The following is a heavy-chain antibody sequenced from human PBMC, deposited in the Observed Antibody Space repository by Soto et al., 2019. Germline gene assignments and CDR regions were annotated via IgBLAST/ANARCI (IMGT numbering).Heavy chain of an antibody. J-gene: IGHJ4*02. CDR2: INHSGST. CDR3: ARGRGGITQY. CDR1: GGSFSGYY. Sequence: QVQLQQWGAGLLKPSETLSLTCAVYGGSFSGYYWSWIRQPPGKGLEWIGEINHSGSTNYNPSLKSRVPTSVDTSKNQFSLKLSSVTAADTAVYYCARGRGGITQYWGQGTMVTVAS. V-gene: IGHV4-34*01. D-gene: IGHD3-10*01.